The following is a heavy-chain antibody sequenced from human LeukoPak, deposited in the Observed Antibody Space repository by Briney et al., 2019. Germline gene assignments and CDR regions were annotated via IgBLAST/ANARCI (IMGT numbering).Heavy chain of an antibody. V-gene: IGHV3-11*01. CDR2: ISSSGSTI. Sequence: GGSLRLSCAASGFTFSDYYMSWIRQAPGKGLEWVSYISSSGSTIYYADSVKGRFTISRDNAKNSLYLQMNSLRAEDTAVYYCASLVCSSTSCYTGGRWFDPWGQGTLVPSPQ. CDR1: GFTFSDYY. CDR3: ASLVCSSTSCYTGGRWFDP. J-gene: IGHJ5*02. D-gene: IGHD2-2*02.